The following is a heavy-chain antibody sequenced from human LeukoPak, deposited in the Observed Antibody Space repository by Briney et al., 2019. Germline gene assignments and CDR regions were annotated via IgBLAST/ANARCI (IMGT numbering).Heavy chain of an antibody. V-gene: IGHV5-51*01. CDR2: IYPGDSDT. CDR1: GYGFTSYW. Sequence: GESLKISCKGSGYGFTSYWIAWVRQMPRKGLEWMGIIYPGDSDTRSSPSFQGQVTISVDKSITTAYLQWSSLKASDTAIYYCARIGSGSYALDYWGQGTLVTVSS. D-gene: IGHD3-10*01. J-gene: IGHJ4*02. CDR3: ARIGSGSYALDY.